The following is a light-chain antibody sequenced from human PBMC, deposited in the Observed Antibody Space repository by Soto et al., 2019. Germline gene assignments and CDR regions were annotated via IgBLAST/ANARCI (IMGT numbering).Light chain of an antibody. CDR3: ASYAGSNRLV. Sequence: QSALTQPPSASGSPGQSVTISCTGTSSDVGGYNSVSWYQHHPGKAPQLIIYEVTTRPSGVPDRFSGSQSGNTASLTVSGLQAGDEAAYYCASYAGSNRLVFGGGTKLTVL. V-gene: IGLV2-8*01. J-gene: IGLJ2*01. CDR2: EVT. CDR1: SSDVGGYNS.